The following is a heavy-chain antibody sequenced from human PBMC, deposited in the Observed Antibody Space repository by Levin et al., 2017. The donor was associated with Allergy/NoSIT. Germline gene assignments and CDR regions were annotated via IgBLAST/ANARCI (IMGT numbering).Heavy chain of an antibody. D-gene: IGHD6-19*01. V-gene: IGHV3-21*01. CDR1: GFTFSSYT. J-gene: IGHJ4*02. CDR3: ARGWYSSAWFDY. CDR2: ISSGGDSI. Sequence: GGSLRRSCAASGFTFSSYTMNWVRQAPGKGLEWVSCISSGGDSIYYADSVKGRFTISRDNAKTSLYLQMNSLRAEDTAVYYCARGWYSSAWFDYWGQGTLVTVSS.